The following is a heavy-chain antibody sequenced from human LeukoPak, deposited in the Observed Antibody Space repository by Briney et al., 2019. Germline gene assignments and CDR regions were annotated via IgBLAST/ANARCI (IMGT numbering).Heavy chain of an antibody. D-gene: IGHD3-22*01. CDR1: GGSFSGHC. J-gene: IGHJ4*02. CDR3: ARIILGYYFDY. V-gene: IGHV4-34*01. Sequence: SETLSLTCAVYGGSFSGHCWSWIRQPPGKGLEWIGEINHSGSTNYNPSLKSRVTISVDTSKNQFSLKLSSVTAADTAVYYCARIILGYYFDYWGQGTLVTVSS. CDR2: INHSGST.